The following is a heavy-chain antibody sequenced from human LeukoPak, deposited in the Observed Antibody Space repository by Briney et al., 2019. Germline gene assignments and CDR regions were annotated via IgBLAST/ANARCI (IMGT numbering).Heavy chain of an antibody. CDR3: AKDPRRYYYDSSAYYDY. Sequence: GGSLRLSCAASGFTFSSYAMSWVRQAPGKGLEWVSALSGSGGSTYYADSVEGRFTISRDNSKNTLYLQMNSLRADDTAVYYCAKDPRRYYYDSSAYYDYWGQGTLVTVSS. D-gene: IGHD3-22*01. J-gene: IGHJ4*02. CDR2: LSGSGGST. CDR1: GFTFSSYA. V-gene: IGHV3-23*01.